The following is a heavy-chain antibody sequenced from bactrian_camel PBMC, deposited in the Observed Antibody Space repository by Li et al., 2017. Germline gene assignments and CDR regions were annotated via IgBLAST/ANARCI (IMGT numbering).Heavy chain of an antibody. CDR3: AGTGMRYVSTRCDPLRNEFNF. D-gene: IGHD3*01. V-gene: IGHV3S53*01. CDR1: GDTHNNYC. Sequence: VQLVESGGGSVQTGGSLRLSCVASGDTHNNYCMAWYHQGSGKEREGVAAIDKDGISTYMDSVKGRFTVSRDNTNNTVDLIMNNLNPEDTAMYFCAGTGMRYVSTRCDPLRNEFNFWGQGTQVTVSS. J-gene: IGHJ4*01. CDR2: IDKDGIS.